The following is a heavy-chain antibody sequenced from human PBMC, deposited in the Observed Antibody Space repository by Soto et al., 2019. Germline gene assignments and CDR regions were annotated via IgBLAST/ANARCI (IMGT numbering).Heavy chain of an antibody. V-gene: IGHV4-30-2*01. CDR3: ARGPPFY. CDR1: GGSISSGGYS. J-gene: IGHJ4*02. Sequence: QLQLQESGSGLVEPSQTLSLTCAVSGGSISSGGYSWSWIRQPPGKALEWIGYTYHSGSTDYNPSLKSRVTIAVDRSKNQFSPKHSSVTAVDSAVYDCARGPPFYWGQGALVTVSS. CDR2: TYHSGST.